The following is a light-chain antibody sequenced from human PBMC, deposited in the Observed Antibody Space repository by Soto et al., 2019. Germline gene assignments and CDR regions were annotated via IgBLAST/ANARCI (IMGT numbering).Light chain of an antibody. CDR1: QSVSRNY. CDR2: NAS. J-gene: IGKJ1*01. CDR3: LQYGSSPRT. V-gene: IGKV3-20*01. Sequence: EIVLTQSPGTLSLSPGERATLSCRASQSVSRNYLAWYQQKPGQAPRLLIFNASIRATGIPDRFSGSGSGKDFNLTINRLEPEDFAVYYCLQYGSSPRTFGQGTKVEVK.